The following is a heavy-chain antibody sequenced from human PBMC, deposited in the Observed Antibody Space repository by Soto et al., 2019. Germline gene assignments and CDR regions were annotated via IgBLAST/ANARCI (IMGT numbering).Heavy chain of an antibody. J-gene: IGHJ6*02. Sequence: VGSLRLSCAASGFTFSYYGMDWVRQAPGKGLEWVAVISYDGSIKYYVDSVKGRFTISRDNSKNTLYLQMNSLRAEDTAVYYCAKSFLQQLGLYGMDVWGQGTTVTVSS. D-gene: IGHD6-13*01. CDR3: AKSFLQQLGLYGMDV. CDR2: ISYDGSIK. V-gene: IGHV3-30*18. CDR1: GFTFSYYG.